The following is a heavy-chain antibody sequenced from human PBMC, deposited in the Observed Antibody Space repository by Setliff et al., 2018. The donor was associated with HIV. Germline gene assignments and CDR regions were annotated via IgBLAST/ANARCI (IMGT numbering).Heavy chain of an antibody. CDR1: GDSISSGSYF. V-gene: IGHV4-31*02. J-gene: IGHJ5*02. CDR3: ARVPVAGANWFDP. CDR2: IYYSGST. D-gene: IGHD2-21*01. Sequence: SETLSLTCSVSGDSISSGSYFWGWIRQTPGKGLEWIGYIYYSGSTYYNPSLKSRLTISLDTSKNQFSLKLTSVTAADQGVYYCARVPVAGANWFDPWGLGTLVTVSS.